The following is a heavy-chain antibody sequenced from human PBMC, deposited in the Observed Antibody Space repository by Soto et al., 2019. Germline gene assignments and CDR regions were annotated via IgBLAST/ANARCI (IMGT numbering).Heavy chain of an antibody. Sequence: SETLSLTCTVSGGSISSSSYYWGWIRQPPGKGLEWIGSIYYSGSTYYNPSLKSRVTISVDTSKNQFSLKLSSVTAADTAVYYCARPYGSGSYYHENWFDPWGQGTLVTVSS. V-gene: IGHV4-39*01. J-gene: IGHJ5*02. CDR2: IYYSGST. D-gene: IGHD3-10*01. CDR1: GGSISSSSYY. CDR3: ARPYGSGSYYHENWFDP.